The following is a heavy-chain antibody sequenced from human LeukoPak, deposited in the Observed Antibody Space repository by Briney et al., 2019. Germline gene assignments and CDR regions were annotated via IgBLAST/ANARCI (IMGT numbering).Heavy chain of an antibody. CDR3: TRGYLEWFYFDY. CDR1: GFTFTTSW. V-gene: IGHV3-7*01. CDR2: IKQDGTER. D-gene: IGHD3-9*01. Sequence: GGSLRLSCAASGFTFTTSWMSWVRQAPGKGLEWVANIKQDGTERYYVGSVKGRFTISRDNAKNSLYLQMISLRAEDTAVYYCTRGYLEWFYFDYWGQGTLVTVSS. J-gene: IGHJ4*02.